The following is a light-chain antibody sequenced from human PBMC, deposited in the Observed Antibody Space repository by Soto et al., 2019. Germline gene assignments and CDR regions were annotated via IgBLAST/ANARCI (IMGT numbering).Light chain of an antibody. V-gene: IGKV1-5*01. CDR1: QSISSW. J-gene: IGKJ1*01. CDR2: DAS. CDR3: XQYNSYLTWT. Sequence: DIQMTQSPSTLSASVGDRVTITCRASQSISSWLAWYQQKPGKAPKLLIYDASSLESGVPSRFSGSGSGTEFTLTISSLQPDDFATYYXXQYNSYLTWTFGQGTKVEIK.